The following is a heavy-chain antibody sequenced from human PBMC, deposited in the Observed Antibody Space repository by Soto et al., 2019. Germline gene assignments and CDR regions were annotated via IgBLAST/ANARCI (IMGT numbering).Heavy chain of an antibody. CDR2: IIPIFGTA. J-gene: IGHJ5*02. D-gene: IGHD3-22*01. V-gene: IGHV1-69*06. CDR1: GGTFSSYA. CDR3: AANAEYYYDSSGYYNH. Sequence: QVQLVQSGAEVKKPGSSVKVSCKASGGTFSSYAISWVRQAPGQGLEWMGGIIPIFGTANYAQKFQGRVTITADKSTSTAYMEVSSLRSEDTAVYYCAANAEYYYDSSGYYNHWGQGTLVTVSS.